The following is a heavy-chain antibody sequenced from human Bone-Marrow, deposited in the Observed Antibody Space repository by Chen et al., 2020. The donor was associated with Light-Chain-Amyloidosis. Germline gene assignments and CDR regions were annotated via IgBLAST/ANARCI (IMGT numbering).Heavy chain of an antibody. CDR2: ISLASVNT. V-gene: IGHV3-43*02. CDR3: AKDISSIPNRALEY. D-gene: IGHD2-2*02. CDR1: GFFFDDYA. Sequence: EVQLVESGGGVVQPGGSLRLSCEASGFFFDDYAMHWVRQAAGKCLEWVALISLASVNTHYADSVKGRFTISRDNSKHSLYLQMNNLKTEDTAVYYCAKDISSIPNRALEYWGQGTLVTVSS. J-gene: IGHJ4*02.